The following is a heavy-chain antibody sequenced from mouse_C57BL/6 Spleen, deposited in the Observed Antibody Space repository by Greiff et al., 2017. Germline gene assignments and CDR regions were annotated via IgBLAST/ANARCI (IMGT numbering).Heavy chain of an antibody. Sequence: EVQLQQSGAELVRPGASVKLSCTASGFNIKDDYMHWVKQRPEQGLEWIGWIDPENGDTEYASKFQGKATITADTSSNTAYLQLSSLTSEDTAVYYCTTWGYSPAYWGQGTLVTVSA. CDR3: TTWGYSPAY. CDR1: GFNIKDDY. J-gene: IGHJ3*01. CDR2: IDPENGDT. V-gene: IGHV14-4*01. D-gene: IGHD2-12*01.